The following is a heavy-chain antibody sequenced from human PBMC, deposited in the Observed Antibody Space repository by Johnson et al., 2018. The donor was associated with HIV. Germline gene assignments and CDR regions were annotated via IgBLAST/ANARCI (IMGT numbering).Heavy chain of an antibody. J-gene: IGHJ3*02. CDR3: ATSYLEWLFDDGHAFDI. CDR1: VFTVSSNY. CDR2: IYSGGST. V-gene: IGHV3-66*02. D-gene: IGHD3-3*01. Sequence: VLLVESGGGLVQPGGSLRLSCAASVFTVSSNYMSWVRQAPGKGLEWVSVIYSGGSTYYADSVKGRFTISRDNSKNTLYLQMNSLRAEDTALYYCATSYLEWLFDDGHAFDIWGQGTMVTVSS.